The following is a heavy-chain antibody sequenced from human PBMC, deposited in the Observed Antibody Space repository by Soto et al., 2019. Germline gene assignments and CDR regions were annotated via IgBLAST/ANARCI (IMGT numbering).Heavy chain of an antibody. CDR1: GFTFSSYA. Sequence: QVQLVESGGGVVQPGRSLRLSCAASGFTFSSYALHWVRQAPGKGLVWVAVISYDGSNKYYADSVKGRFTISRDNSKNTLYLQMNSLRAEDTAVYYCARGGRLGHVDYWGQGTLVTVSS. CDR2: ISYDGSNK. D-gene: IGHD5-12*01. CDR3: ARGGRLGHVDY. V-gene: IGHV3-30-3*01. J-gene: IGHJ4*02.